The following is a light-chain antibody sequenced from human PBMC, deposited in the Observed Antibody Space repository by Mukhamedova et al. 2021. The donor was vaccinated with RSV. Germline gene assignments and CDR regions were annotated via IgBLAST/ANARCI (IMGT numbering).Light chain of an antibody. V-gene: IGKV1-6*01. Sequence: WYQRRVHGKAPKLLIYAISTLQSGAPSRFSGSGSGTDFTLTISSLQPEDSATYYCLQDSNYPYTFGPGTKLEIK. CDR2: AIS. J-gene: IGKJ2*01. CDR3: LQDSNYPYT.